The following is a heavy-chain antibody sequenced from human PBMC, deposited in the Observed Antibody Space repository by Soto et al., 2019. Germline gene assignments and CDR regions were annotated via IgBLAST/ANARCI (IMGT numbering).Heavy chain of an antibody. J-gene: IGHJ4*02. CDR2: INSDGSST. Sequence: EVQLVESGGGLVQPGGSLRLSCAASGFTFSSYWMHWVRQAPGKGLVWVSRINSDGSSTSYADSVKGRFTISRDNAKNTRYLQMNSLRAEDTAVYYCARDLALYYDILRSGGWGQGTLVTVSS. CDR3: ARDLALYYDILRSGG. CDR1: GFTFSSYW. V-gene: IGHV3-74*01. D-gene: IGHD3-9*01.